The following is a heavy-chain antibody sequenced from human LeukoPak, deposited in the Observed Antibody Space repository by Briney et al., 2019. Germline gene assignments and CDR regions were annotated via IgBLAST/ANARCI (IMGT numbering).Heavy chain of an antibody. CDR1: GFTFSDYY. Sequence: GGSLRLSCAASGFTFSDYYMSWIRQAPGKGLEWVSYISSSGSTVYYADSVKGRFTISRDNAKNSLYLQMNSLRAEDTAVYYCARARHYYDSSGYGYWGQGTLVTVSS. CDR2: ISSSGSTV. J-gene: IGHJ4*02. CDR3: ARARHYYDSSGYGY. D-gene: IGHD3-22*01. V-gene: IGHV3-11*01.